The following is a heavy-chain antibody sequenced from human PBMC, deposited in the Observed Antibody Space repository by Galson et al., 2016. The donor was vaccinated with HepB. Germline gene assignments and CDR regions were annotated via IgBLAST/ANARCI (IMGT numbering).Heavy chain of an antibody. D-gene: IGHD3-22*01. CDR1: GFTFSSYE. Sequence: SLRLSCAASGFTFSSYEMNWVRQAPGKGLEWVSYVSTSGSATTMCYADSVKGRFTISRDNAKNSLYLQMDSLRAEDTAVYYCARASYYYDSSDYRASYYFDYWGQGSLVTVSS. CDR2: VSTSGSATTM. J-gene: IGHJ4*02. CDR3: ARASYYYDSSDYRASYYFDY. V-gene: IGHV3-48*03.